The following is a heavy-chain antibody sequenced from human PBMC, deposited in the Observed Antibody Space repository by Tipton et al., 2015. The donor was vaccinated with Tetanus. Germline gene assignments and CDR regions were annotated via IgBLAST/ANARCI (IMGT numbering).Heavy chain of an antibody. Sequence: QLVQSGAEVKKPGASVKVSCKASGYTFTSYYMHWVRQAPGQGLEWMGIINPSGGSTSYAQKFQGRVTMTRGTSTSTAYMELRGLRSDDTAVYYCAILQLWNVPPDYWGQGTLVTVSS. CDR1: GYTFTSYY. CDR3: AILQLWNVPPDY. V-gene: IGHV1-46*01. J-gene: IGHJ4*02. D-gene: IGHD5-18*01. CDR2: INPSGGST.